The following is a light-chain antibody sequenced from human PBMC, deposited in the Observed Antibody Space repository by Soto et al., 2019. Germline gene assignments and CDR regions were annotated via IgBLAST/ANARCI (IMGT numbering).Light chain of an antibody. V-gene: IGKV1-5*03. CDR2: KAS. CDR1: QTIGSL. CDR3: QHYNSWA. Sequence: DVQMTQSPSTLSASVGDRVTITCRASQTIGSLLAWYPQKPGKAPNLLIYKASSLESGVPSRFSGSGFGTEFSLTISGLQPDDFATYDCQHYNSWAFGQGTRVEI. J-gene: IGKJ1*01.